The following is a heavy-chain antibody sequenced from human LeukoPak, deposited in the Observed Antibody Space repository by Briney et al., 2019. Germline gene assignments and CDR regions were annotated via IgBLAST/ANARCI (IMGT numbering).Heavy chain of an antibody. J-gene: IGHJ4*02. V-gene: IGHV3-74*01. CDR2: INSDGSST. D-gene: IGHD6-19*01. Sequence: GGSLRLSCAASGFTFSSYWMHWVRQAPGKGLVWVSRINSDGSSTSYADSVKGRFTISRDNAKNTLYLQMNSLRAEDTAVHYCARGFGYSSGWYVSWGQGTLVTVSS. CDR3: ARGFGYSSGWYVS. CDR1: GFTFSSYW.